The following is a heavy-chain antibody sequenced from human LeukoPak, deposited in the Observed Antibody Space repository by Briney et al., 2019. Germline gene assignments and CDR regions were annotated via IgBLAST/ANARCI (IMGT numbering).Heavy chain of an antibody. CDR1: GFTFSSYA. Sequence: PGGSLRLSCAASGFTFSSYAMSWVRQAPGKGLEWVSGISSSGGSTYYADSVKGRFTISRDDSKNTLYLQMNSLRAEDTAVYYCAKDLGRYRNNYFDYWGQGTLVTVSS. V-gene: IGHV3-23*01. J-gene: IGHJ4*02. D-gene: IGHD1-26*01. CDR2: ISSSGGST. CDR3: AKDLGRYRNNYFDY.